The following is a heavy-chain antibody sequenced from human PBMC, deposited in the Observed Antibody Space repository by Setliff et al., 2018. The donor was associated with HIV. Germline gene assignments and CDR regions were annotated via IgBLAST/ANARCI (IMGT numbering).Heavy chain of an antibody. J-gene: IGHJ3*01. CDR3: VGDPKTTTQVAFDF. V-gene: IGHV4-34*01. Sequence: SETLSLTCGVYGGPFSGFYWNWLRQAPGKGLEWIGEISYRGTTKDNPSLRSRVTLSADTSKNTFSLNLTSVTAADTAVYYCVGDPKTTTQVAFDFWGQGTMVTVSS. D-gene: IGHD3-16*01. CDR2: ISYRGTT. CDR1: GGPFSGFY.